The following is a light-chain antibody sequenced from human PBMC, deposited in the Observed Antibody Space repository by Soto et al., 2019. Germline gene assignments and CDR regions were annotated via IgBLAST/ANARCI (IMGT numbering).Light chain of an antibody. CDR3: QYYNTAPLT. Sequence: DIQMTQSPSSLSASVGSRVNITCRATQSIGNFVAWYQQQPGKVPRVLIYAASTLHSGVPPRFSAAQSGPDFTLTISSLQPDDVATYYCQYYNTAPLTFGGGTRVE. CDR1: QSIGNF. V-gene: IGKV1-27*01. J-gene: IGKJ4*01. CDR2: AAS.